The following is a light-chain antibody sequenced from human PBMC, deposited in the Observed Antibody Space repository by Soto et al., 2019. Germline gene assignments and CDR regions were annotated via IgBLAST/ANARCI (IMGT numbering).Light chain of an antibody. Sequence: EIVMTQSPATLSVSPGERATLSCRASQSVSSNLAWYQQKPGQAPRLLIYGASTRATGIPARFSGSGSGTEFTLTISCLQSEDFALYYCQQYNNWPPWTFGQGTKVEIK. CDR1: QSVSSN. J-gene: IGKJ1*01. V-gene: IGKV3-15*01. CDR3: QQYNNWPPWT. CDR2: GAS.